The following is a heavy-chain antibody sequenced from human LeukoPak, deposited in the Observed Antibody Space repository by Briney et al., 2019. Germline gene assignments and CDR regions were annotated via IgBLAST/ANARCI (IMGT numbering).Heavy chain of an antibody. CDR1: GYTFTSYY. Sequence: ASVNASCKAAGYTFTSYYMHWVRQAPGQGLEWMGIINPSGGSTSYPQKFQGRVTMTRDTSTSTVYMELSSLRSEDTAVYYCARDRVYYYDSSGHGYNAFDIWGQGTMVTVSS. CDR2: INPSGGST. CDR3: ARDRVYYYDSSGHGYNAFDI. D-gene: IGHD3-22*01. V-gene: IGHV1-46*01. J-gene: IGHJ3*02.